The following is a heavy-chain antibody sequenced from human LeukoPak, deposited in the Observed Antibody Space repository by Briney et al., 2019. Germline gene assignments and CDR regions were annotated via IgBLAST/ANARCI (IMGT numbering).Heavy chain of an antibody. CDR3: ARGLPSTVTTAGGRGWFDP. J-gene: IGHJ5*02. Sequence: PSETLSLTCTVSGGSISSSSYYWGWIRQPPGKGLEWIGEINHSGSTNYNPSLKSRVTISVDTSKNQFSLKLSSVTAADTAVYYCARGLPSTVTTAGGRGWFDPWGQGTLVTVSS. CDR1: GGSISSSSYY. CDR2: INHSGST. D-gene: IGHD4-17*01. V-gene: IGHV4-39*07.